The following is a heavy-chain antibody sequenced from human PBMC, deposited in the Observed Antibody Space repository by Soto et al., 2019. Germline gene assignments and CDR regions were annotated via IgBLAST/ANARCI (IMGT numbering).Heavy chain of an antibody. CDR2: NFYSGST. J-gene: IGHJ5*02. CDR3: ARHLGQINLAARPSWFDP. Sequence: SETLSLTCTVSGGSISSSSYYWGWIRQPPGKGLEWIGSNFYSGSTYYNPSLKSRVTISGDTSKNQFSLKLSSVTAADTAVYYCARHLGQINLAARPSWFDPWGQGTLVTVSS. CDR1: GGSISSSSYY. V-gene: IGHV4-39*01. D-gene: IGHD6-6*01.